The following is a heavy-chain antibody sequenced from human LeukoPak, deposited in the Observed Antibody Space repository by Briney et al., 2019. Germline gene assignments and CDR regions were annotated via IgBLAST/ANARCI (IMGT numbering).Heavy chain of an antibody. CDR1: GGTFSSYT. J-gene: IGHJ4*02. CDR2: IIPILGIA. CDR3: ARSTLTYYYDSSGYRVDY. D-gene: IGHD3-22*01. V-gene: IGHV1-69*02. Sequence: SVNVSCKASGGTFSSYTISWVRQAPGQGLEWMGRIIPILGIANYAQKFQGRVTITADKSTSTAYMELSSLRSEDTAVYYCARSTLTYYYDSSGYRVDYWGQGTLVTVSS.